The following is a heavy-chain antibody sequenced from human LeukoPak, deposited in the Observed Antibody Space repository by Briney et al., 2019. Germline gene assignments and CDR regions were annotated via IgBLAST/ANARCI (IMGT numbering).Heavy chain of an antibody. V-gene: IGHV1-18*01. J-gene: IGHJ4*02. Sequence: ASVKVSCKASGYTFTSYAMHWVRQAPGQGLEWMGWISAYNGNTNYAQKLQGRVTMTTDTSTSTAYMELRSLRSDDTAVYYCARDRHYYGSGSYYYFDYWGQGTLVTVSS. CDR1: GYTFTSYA. D-gene: IGHD3-10*01. CDR3: ARDRHYYGSGSYYYFDY. CDR2: ISAYNGNT.